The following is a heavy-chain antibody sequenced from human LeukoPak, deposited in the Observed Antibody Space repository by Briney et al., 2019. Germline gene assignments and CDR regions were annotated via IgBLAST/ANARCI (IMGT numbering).Heavy chain of an antibody. V-gene: IGHV4-59*01. J-gene: IGHJ4*02. D-gene: IGHD3-10*01. Sequence: PSETLSLTCTVSGGSISSYYWSWIRQPPGKGLEWIGYIYYSGSTNYNPSLKSRVTISVDTSKNQFSLKLSSVTAADTAVYYCAGGTGSYCFYYFDYWGQGTLVTVSS. CDR1: GGSISSYY. CDR3: AGGTGSYCFYYFDY. CDR2: IYYSGST.